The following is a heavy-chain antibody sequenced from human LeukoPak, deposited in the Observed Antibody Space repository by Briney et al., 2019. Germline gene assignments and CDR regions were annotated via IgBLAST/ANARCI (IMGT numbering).Heavy chain of an antibody. D-gene: IGHD2-2*01. CDR1: GGSFSGYY. Sequence: LSLTCAVYGGSFSGYYWSWIRQAPGKGLEWVSYISSSGSTIYYADSVKGRFTISRDNAKNSLYLQMNSLRAEDTAVYYCARDLRVPAADYYYYYMDVWGKGTTVTISS. J-gene: IGHJ6*03. CDR3: ARDLRVPAADYYYYYMDV. CDR2: ISSSGSTI. V-gene: IGHV3-11*04.